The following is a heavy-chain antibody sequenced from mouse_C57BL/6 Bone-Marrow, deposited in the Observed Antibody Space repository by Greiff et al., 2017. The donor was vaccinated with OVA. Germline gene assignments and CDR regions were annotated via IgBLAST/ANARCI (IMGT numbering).Heavy chain of an antibody. Sequence: EVQLQESGPGLVKPSQSLSLTCTVTGYSITSDYAWNWIRQFPGNKLEWMGYISYSGSTSYNPSLKSRISITRDTSKNQFFLQLNSVTTEDTATYYYARSGYGYYYFDYWGQGTTLTVSS. CDR2: ISYSGST. CDR3: ARSGYGYYYFDY. J-gene: IGHJ2*01. D-gene: IGHD2-2*01. CDR1: GYSITSDYA. V-gene: IGHV3-2*02.